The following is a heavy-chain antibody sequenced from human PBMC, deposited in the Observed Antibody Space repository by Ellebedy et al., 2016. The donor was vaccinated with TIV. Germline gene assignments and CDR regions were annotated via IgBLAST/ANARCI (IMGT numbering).Heavy chain of an antibody. Sequence: GESLKISCQGSGFHFNSDWIAWVRQSPGKGLEWMAVIYPSNSDTKYSPSFQGQVTVTVDKSINTAYMQWSTLRPSDTAIYFCARQMQLWPAYYFDYWGQGTLVTVSS. V-gene: IGHV5-51*01. CDR2: IYPSNSDT. D-gene: IGHD3/OR15-3a*01. J-gene: IGHJ4*02. CDR1: GFHFNSDW. CDR3: ARQMQLWPAYYFDY.